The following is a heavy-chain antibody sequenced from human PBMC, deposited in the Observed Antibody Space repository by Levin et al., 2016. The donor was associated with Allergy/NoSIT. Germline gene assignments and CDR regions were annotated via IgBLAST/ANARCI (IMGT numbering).Heavy chain of an antibody. D-gene: IGHD2-15*01. J-gene: IGHJ4*02. CDR1: GFTFSSYW. CDR2: IKQDGSEK. V-gene: IGHV3-7*01. CDR3: ARRRYCSGGSCWFYFDY. Sequence: GESLKISCAASGFTFSSYWMSWVRQAPGKGLEWVANIKQDGSEKYYVDSVKGRFTISRDNAKNSLYLQMNSLRAEDTAVYYCARRRYCSGGSCWFYFDYWGQGTLVTVSS.